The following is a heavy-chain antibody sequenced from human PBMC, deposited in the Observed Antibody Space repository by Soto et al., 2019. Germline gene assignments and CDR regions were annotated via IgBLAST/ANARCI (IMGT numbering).Heavy chain of an antibody. CDR2: ISGSGGST. CDR1: GFTFSSYV. V-gene: IGHV3-23*01. J-gene: IGHJ4*02. CDR3: AKVRADYYDSSGPIDY. D-gene: IGHD3-22*01. Sequence: GGSLRLSCEASGFTFSSYVISWVRQAQGKGLEWVSAISGSGGSTYYGDSVKGRFTISRDNSKNTLYLQMNSLRAEDTAVYYCAKVRADYYDSSGPIDYWGQGTLVTVSS.